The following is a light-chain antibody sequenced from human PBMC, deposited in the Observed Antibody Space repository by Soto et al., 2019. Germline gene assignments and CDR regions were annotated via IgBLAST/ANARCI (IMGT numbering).Light chain of an antibody. J-gene: IGKJ5*01. Sequence: DIQLTQSPSFLSASVGDTVTITCRASQDISSYLAWYQQKPGKAPKLLIFAASTLHSGVPSRFSGSGSGTEFTLTISSLQPEDFAAYYCQQLSSYLITFGQGTRLEIK. CDR2: AAS. V-gene: IGKV1-9*01. CDR1: QDISSY. CDR3: QQLSSYLIT.